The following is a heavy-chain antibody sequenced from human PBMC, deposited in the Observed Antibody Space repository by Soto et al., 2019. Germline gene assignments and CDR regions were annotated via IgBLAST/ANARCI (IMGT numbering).Heavy chain of an antibody. CDR2: ISGSGGST. J-gene: IGHJ4*02. CDR3: TREVQPVIRREYDY. V-gene: IGHV3-23*01. Sequence: GGSLRLSGGASGFTFSSHAMSWVRQAPGKGLEWVSAISGSGGSTYYADSVKGRFTISRDNARNSLYLQMNSLGAEDTAVYYCTREVQPVIRREYDYWGQGALVTVSS. CDR1: GFTFSSHA.